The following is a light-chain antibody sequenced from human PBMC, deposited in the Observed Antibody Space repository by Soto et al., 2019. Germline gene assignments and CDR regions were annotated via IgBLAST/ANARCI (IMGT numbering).Light chain of an antibody. Sequence: NFMLTQPHSVSDSPGKTVTISCTRSGGSIASNHVQWYQQRPGSAPTTVIYKNDQRPSGVPDRFSGSIDSSSNSASLSISGLKTEDEADFYFQSYDSNSVVFGGGTKLTVL. CDR2: KND. CDR3: QSYDSNSVV. V-gene: IGLV6-57*04. J-gene: IGLJ2*01. CDR1: GGSIASNH.